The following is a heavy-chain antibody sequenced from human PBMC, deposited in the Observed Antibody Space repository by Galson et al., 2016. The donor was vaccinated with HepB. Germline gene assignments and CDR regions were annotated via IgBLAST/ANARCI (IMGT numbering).Heavy chain of an antibody. J-gene: IGHJ4*02. CDR2: ISPYSGGT. D-gene: IGHD4-17*01. CDR1: GYTSTAYF. CDR3: ARAASDYGDSHYLDS. Sequence: SVKVSCKASGYTSTAYFIHWVRQAPGQGLEWMGWISPYSGGTDYVQKFEGRVTMTWDTSISTAYMELSRLTSDDTAVYYCARAASDYGDSHYLDSWGQGTLVTVSS. V-gene: IGHV1-2*02.